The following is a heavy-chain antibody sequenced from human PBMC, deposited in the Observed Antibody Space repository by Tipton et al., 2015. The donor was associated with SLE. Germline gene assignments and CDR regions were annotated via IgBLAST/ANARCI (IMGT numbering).Heavy chain of an antibody. V-gene: IGHV4-61*09. CDR1: GGSISSGSYF. J-gene: IGHJ4*02. CDR2: IYTSGST. CDR3: ARGIMGDHDY. D-gene: IGHD3-16*01. Sequence: TLSLTCTVSGGSISSGSYFWGWIRQPAGKGLEWIGHIYTSGSTNYNPSLKSRVSLSVDTSKNQFSLRLSSVTAADTAVYYCARGIMGDHDYWGQGTLVTVSS.